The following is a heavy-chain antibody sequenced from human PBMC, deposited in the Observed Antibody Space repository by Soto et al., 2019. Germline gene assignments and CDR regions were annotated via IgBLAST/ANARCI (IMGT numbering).Heavy chain of an antibody. CDR3: ARDPVWSSYYYYYMDV. Sequence: TEKGLEWMGWMNPNSGNTGYAQKFQGRVTMTRNTSISTAYMELSSLRSDDTAVYYCARDPVWSSYYYYYMDVWGKGTTVTVSS. D-gene: IGHD3-16*01. V-gene: IGHV1-8*01. CDR2: MNPNSGNT. J-gene: IGHJ6*03.